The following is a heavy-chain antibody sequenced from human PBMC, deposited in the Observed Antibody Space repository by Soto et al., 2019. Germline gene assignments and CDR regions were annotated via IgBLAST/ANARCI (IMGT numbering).Heavy chain of an antibody. CDR1: GYTFTSYG. CDR3: ADSSIGNYYYYGMDV. Sequence: ASVKVSCKASGYTFTSYGISWVRQAPGQGLEWMGWISAYNGNTNYAQKLQGRVTMTTDTSTSTAYMELSSLRSEDTAVYYCADSSIGNYYYYGMDVWGQGTTVTVSS. CDR2: ISAYNGNT. D-gene: IGHD6-6*01. J-gene: IGHJ6*02. V-gene: IGHV1-18*01.